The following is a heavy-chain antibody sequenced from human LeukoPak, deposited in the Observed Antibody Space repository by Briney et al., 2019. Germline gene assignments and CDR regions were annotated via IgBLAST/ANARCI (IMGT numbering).Heavy chain of an antibody. CDR2: ISAYNGNT. V-gene: IGHV1-18*01. CDR1: GGTFSSYA. J-gene: IGHJ5*02. CDR3: ARISPYCSSTSCKFGGP. Sequence: GASVKVSCKASGGTFSSYAISWVRQAPGQGLEWMGWISAYNGNTNYAQKLQGRVTMTTDTSTSTAYMELRSLRSDDTAVYYCARISPYCSSTSCKFGGPWGQGTLVTVSS. D-gene: IGHD2-2*01.